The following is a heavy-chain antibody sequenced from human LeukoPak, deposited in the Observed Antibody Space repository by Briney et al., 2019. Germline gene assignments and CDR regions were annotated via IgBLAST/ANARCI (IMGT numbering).Heavy chain of an antibody. V-gene: IGHV3-33*06. J-gene: IGHJ6*03. CDR2: IWYDGSNK. CDR3: AKDPKSYYYMDV. Sequence: PGGSLRLSCAASGFTFSSYAMSWVRQAPGKGLEWVAVIWYDGSNKYYADSVKGRFTISRDNSKNTLYLQMNSLRAEDTAVYYCAKDPKSYYYMDVWGKGTTVTVSS. CDR1: GFTFSSYA.